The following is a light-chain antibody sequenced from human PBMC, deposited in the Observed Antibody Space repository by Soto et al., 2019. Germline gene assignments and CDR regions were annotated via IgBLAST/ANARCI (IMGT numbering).Light chain of an antibody. V-gene: IGLV2-23*02. Sequence: QSALTQPASVSGSPGQSITISCTRTSNDVGPYYFVSWYQQHPDKAPKLMIYDVTERPSGVSNRFSGSKSGNTASLTISGLHEEEEDHYYSCSYGTDNMVLGGGTKVTVL. CDR1: SNDVGPYYF. CDR3: CSYGTDNMV. J-gene: IGLJ2*01. CDR2: DVT.